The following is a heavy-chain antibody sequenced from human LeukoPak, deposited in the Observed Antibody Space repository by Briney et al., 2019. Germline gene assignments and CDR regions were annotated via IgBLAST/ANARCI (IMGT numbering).Heavy chain of an antibody. D-gene: IGHD2-2*02. V-gene: IGHV1-2*02. CDR1: GYTFTGYY. CDR3: ARERGYCSGSSCYTSDAFDI. CDR2: INPNRGAT. Sequence: EASVKVSCKASGYTFTGYYKHWVRQAPGQGLEWMGWINPNRGATKYAQSFQGRVTMTRDTSISTAYMELSRLRSDDAAMYYCARERGYCSGSSCYTSDAFDIWGQGTMVTVSS. J-gene: IGHJ3*02.